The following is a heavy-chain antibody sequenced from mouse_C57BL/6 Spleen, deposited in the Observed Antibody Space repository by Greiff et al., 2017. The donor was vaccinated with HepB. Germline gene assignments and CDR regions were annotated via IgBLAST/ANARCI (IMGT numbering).Heavy chain of an antibody. CDR1: GYTFTDYY. CDR3: ARDLITTDAMDY. CDR2: INPYNGGT. J-gene: IGHJ4*01. V-gene: IGHV1-19*01. D-gene: IGHD1-1*01. Sequence: VHVKQSGPVLVKPGASVKMSCKASGYTFTDYYMNWVKQSHGKSLEWIGVINPYNGGTSYNQKFKGKATLTVDKSSSTAYMELNSLTSEDSAVYYCARDLITTDAMDYWGQGTSVTVSS.